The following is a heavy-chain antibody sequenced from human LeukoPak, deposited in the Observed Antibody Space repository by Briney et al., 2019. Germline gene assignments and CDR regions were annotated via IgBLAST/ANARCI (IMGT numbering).Heavy chain of an antibody. D-gene: IGHD2-2*01. CDR3: ANLGDIVVVPAARRYNWFDP. J-gene: IGHJ5*02. CDR1: GFTFSSYG. Sequence: GGSLRLSCAASGFTFSSYGMHWVRQAAGKGLEWVAFIRYDGSNKYYADSVKGRFTISRDNSKNTLYLQMNSLRAEDTAVYCCANLGDIVVVPAARRYNWFDPWGQGTLVTVSS. CDR2: IRYDGSNK. V-gene: IGHV3-30*02.